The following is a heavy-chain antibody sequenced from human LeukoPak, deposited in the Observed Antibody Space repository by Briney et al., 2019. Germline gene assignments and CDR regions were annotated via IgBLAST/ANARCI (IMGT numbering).Heavy chain of an antibody. CDR3: AKDVTAMVTLYAFDI. D-gene: IGHD5-18*01. CDR1: GSSISSSA. Sequence: GGSLRLSCAASGSSISSSAMNWVRQAPGKGLEWVSSINNVASHIYYAGSVRGRFTISRDNAKNSVYLQMNSLRAEDTAVYYCAKDVTAMVTLYAFDIWGQGTMVTVSS. V-gene: IGHV3-21*01. J-gene: IGHJ3*02. CDR2: INNVASHI.